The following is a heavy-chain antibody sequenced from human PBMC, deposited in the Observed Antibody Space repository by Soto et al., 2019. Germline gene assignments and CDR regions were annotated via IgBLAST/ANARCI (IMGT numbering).Heavy chain of an antibody. CDR3: AKEAVAATPRGWFDP. D-gene: IGHD2-15*01. Sequence: GGSLRLSCAASGFTFSSYGMHWVRQAPGKGLEWVAVIWYDGSNKYYADSVKGRFTISRDNSKNTLYLQMNSLRAEDTAVYYCAKEAVAATPRGWFDPWGQGTLVTVSS. J-gene: IGHJ5*02. CDR1: GFTFSSYG. CDR2: IWYDGSNK. V-gene: IGHV3-33*06.